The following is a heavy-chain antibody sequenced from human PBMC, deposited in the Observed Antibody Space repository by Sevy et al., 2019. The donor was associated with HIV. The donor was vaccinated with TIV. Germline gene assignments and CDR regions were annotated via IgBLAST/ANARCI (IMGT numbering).Heavy chain of an antibody. Sequence: GGSLRLSCAASGFTFSSYAMHWVRQAPGKGLEWVAVISYDGSNKYYADSVKGRFTISRDNSKNRLYLQMNSLRAEDTAVYYCARDFTYYYDSSGSQGVDWFDPWGQGTLVTVSS. CDR2: ISYDGSNK. V-gene: IGHV3-30-3*01. J-gene: IGHJ5*02. CDR3: ARDFTYYYDSSGSQGVDWFDP. D-gene: IGHD3-22*01. CDR1: GFTFSSYA.